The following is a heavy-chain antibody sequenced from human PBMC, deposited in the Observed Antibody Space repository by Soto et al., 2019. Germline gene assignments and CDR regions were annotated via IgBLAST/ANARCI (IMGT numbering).Heavy chain of an antibody. CDR1: GFTFSSYA. D-gene: IGHD2-2*01. CDR3: AKEARHQQLSQLNDY. CDR2: ISGNGGNT. J-gene: IGHJ4*02. V-gene: IGHV3-23*01. Sequence: ESGGGLVQPGGSLRLSCAASGFTFSSYAMTWVRQAPGKGLEWVSAISGNGGNTYYADSLKGRFTISRDNSRTTLYLQMNSLSTEDTAVYYCAKEARHQQLSQLNDYWGQGTLVTASS.